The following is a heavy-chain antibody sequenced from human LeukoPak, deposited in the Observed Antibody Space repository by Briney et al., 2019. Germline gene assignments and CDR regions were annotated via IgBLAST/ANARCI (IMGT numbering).Heavy chain of an antibody. V-gene: IGHV4-39*01. CDR3: ASVPVDSITIFGVVPAPYFDY. CDR1: GGSISSSSYY. Sequence: SETLSLTCTVSGGSISSSSYYWGWIRQPPGKGLEWIGSIYYSGSTYYNPSLKSRVTISVDTSKNQFSLKLSSVTAADTAAYYCASVPVDSITIFGVVPAPYFDYWGQGTLVTVSS. J-gene: IGHJ4*02. D-gene: IGHD3-3*01. CDR2: IYYSGST.